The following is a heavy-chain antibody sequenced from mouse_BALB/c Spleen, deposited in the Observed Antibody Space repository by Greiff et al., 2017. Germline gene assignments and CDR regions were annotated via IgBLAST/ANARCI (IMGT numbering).Heavy chain of an antibody. Sequence: EVHLVESGGGLVQPGGSMKLSCVASGFTFSNYWMNWVRQSPEKGLEWVAEIRLKSNNYATHYAESVKGRFTISRDDSKSSVYLQMNNLRAEDTGIYYCTPPLPHYAMDYWGQGTSVTVSS. CDR2: IRLKSNNYAT. J-gene: IGHJ4*01. D-gene: IGHD5-5*01. V-gene: IGHV6-6*02. CDR3: TPPLPHYAMDY. CDR1: GFTFSNYW.